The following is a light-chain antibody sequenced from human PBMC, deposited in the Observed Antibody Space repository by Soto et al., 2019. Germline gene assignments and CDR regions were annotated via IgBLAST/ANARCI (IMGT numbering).Light chain of an antibody. CDR3: QQYGSSFT. J-gene: IGKJ5*01. Sequence: EIVLTQSPGTLSLSPGERATFSCRASQSVNNNYLAWYRQKPGQGTRLLIYGASTRLTGIPDRFSGSGSGTDFTLSITRLEPEDFAVYYCQQYGSSFTFGQGTRLDIK. CDR1: QSVNNNY. V-gene: IGKV3-20*01. CDR2: GAS.